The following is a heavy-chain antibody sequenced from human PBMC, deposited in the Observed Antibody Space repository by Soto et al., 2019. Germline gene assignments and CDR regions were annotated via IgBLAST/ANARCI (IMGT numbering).Heavy chain of an antibody. V-gene: IGHV4-39*01. Sequence: SETLSLTCTVSGGSISSSTYYWGWIRQPPGKGLEWIGSIYYSGGSYYNPSLKSRVTISVDTSKNQFSLKLSSVTAADTAVYDCGRHGLVPIDDWGQGTLVTVAS. D-gene: IGHD2-8*02. CDR2: IYYSGGS. J-gene: IGHJ4*02. CDR1: GGSISSSTYY. CDR3: GRHGLVPIDD.